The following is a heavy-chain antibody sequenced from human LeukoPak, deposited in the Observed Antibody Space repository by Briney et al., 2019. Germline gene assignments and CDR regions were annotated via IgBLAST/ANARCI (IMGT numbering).Heavy chain of an antibody. V-gene: IGHV3-23*01. Sequence: PGGSLRLSCAASGFTFSSYAMSWVRQAPGKGLEWVSAISGSGGSRYYADSVKGRFTISRDNAKNSLYLQMNSLRAEDTAVYYCARVTHYYGMDVWGQGTTVTVSS. D-gene: IGHD2-21*02. J-gene: IGHJ6*02. CDR1: GFTFSSYA. CDR2: ISGSGGSR. CDR3: ARVTHYYGMDV.